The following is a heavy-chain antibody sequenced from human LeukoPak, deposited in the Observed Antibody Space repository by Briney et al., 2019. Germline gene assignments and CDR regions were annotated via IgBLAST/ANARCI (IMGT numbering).Heavy chain of an antibody. CDR1: GFAFGDYW. V-gene: IGHV3-7*01. D-gene: IGHD4-17*01. CDR2: IKQDGSEK. CDR3: ARAITVTNFDY. J-gene: IGHJ4*02. Sequence: PGGSLRLSCAASGFAFGDYWMTWVRQAPGKGLEWVANIKQDGSEKYYVDSVKGRFTISRDNAKNSLYLQMNSLRAEDTAVYYCARAITVTNFDYWGQGTLVTVSS.